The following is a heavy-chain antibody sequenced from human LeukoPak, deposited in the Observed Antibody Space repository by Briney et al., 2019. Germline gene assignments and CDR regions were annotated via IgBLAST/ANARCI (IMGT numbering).Heavy chain of an antibody. CDR3: ARAGVSSGYWSL. J-gene: IGHJ4*02. D-gene: IGHD3-22*01. CDR1: GGSISSYY. Sequence: SETLSLTCTVSGGSISSYYWSWIRQPPGKGLEWIGYVYYSGSTNYNPSLKSRVTISIDTSKNQFSLKLSSVTAADTAVYYCARAGVSSGYWSLWGQGTLVTVSS. CDR2: VYYSGST. V-gene: IGHV4-59*01.